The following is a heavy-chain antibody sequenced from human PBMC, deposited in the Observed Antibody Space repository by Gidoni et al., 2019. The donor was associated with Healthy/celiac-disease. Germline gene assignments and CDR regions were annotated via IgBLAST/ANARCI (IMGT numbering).Heavy chain of an antibody. CDR1: VGTFCSYA. CDR3: ARGEIITTPEDLDVFDY. D-gene: IGHD1-20*01. J-gene: IGHJ4*02. Sequence: QVQLVQSGAEVKKPGPSATVSCKPSVGTFCSYAISWVRQAPGQGLEWMGGIIPIFGTANYEKKFQGRVTITADKSTSTAYMELSSLRSEDTAVYYCARGEIITTPEDLDVFDYWGQGTLVTVSS. V-gene: IGHV1-69*06. CDR2: IIPIFGTA.